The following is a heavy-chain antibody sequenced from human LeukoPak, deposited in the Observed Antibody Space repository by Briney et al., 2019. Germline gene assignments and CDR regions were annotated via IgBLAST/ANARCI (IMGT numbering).Heavy chain of an antibody. CDR2: IYSSGST. CDR3: ARGGKATVVTM. V-gene: IGHV4-4*07. CDR1: GGSINSYY. Sequence: SETLSLTCAVSGGSINSYYWSWLRQPAGKGLEWIGRIYSSGSTNYNPSLKSRVSMSVDTSKNQFSLKLTSVTAADTAVYYCARGGKATVVTMWGQGILVTVSS. J-gene: IGHJ4*02. D-gene: IGHD4-23*01.